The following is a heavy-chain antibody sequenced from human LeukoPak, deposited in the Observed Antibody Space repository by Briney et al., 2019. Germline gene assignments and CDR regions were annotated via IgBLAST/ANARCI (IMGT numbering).Heavy chain of an antibody. Sequence: ASVKVSCKASGYTFTSYGISWVRQAPGQGPEWMGWISAYNGNTNYAQKLQGRVTMTTDTSTSTAYMELRSLRSDDTAVYYCARESDCSGGSCYDYYYYMDVWGKGTTVTVSS. CDR3: ARESDCSGGSCYDYYYYMDV. D-gene: IGHD2-15*01. CDR2: ISAYNGNT. CDR1: GYTFTSYG. V-gene: IGHV1-18*01. J-gene: IGHJ6*03.